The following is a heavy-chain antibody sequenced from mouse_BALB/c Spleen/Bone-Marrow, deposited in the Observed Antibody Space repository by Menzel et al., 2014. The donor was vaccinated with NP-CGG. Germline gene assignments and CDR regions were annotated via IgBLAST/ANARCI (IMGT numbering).Heavy chain of an antibody. CDR1: GFTFSSYG. CDR3: ARHQRYYAMDY. J-gene: IGHJ4*01. V-gene: IGHV5-6*01. Sequence: EVQLQESGGDLVKPGGSLKLSCAASGFTFSSYGMSWGRQTPDKRLEWVATISSGGSNTYYPDSVKGRFTISRDNAKSTLYLQMSSLKSEDTAMYYCARHQRYYAMDYWGQGTSVTVSS. CDR2: ISSGGSNT.